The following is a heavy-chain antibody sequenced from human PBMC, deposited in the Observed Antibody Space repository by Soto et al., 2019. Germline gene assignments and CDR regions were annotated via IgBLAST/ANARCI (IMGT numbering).Heavy chain of an antibody. V-gene: IGHV1-18*01. CDR3: ARMRYGDY. J-gene: IGHJ4*02. Sequence: QVHLVQSGAEVKKPGASVKVSCKGSGYAFTTYGITWVRQAPGQGLEWMGWISAHNGNTNYAQKLQGRVTVTRDTSTSPAYMELMSLRSDDTAAYYGARMRYGDYWGQGALVTVSS. D-gene: IGHD1-1*01. CDR1: GYAFTTYG. CDR2: ISAHNGNT.